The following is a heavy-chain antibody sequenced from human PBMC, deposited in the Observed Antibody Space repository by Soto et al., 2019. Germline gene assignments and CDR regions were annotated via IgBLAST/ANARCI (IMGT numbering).Heavy chain of an antibody. CDR2: IRGNGDTT. Sequence: EVQVLESGGDLVQPGGSLRLSCAASGFTFNKFAMSWVRQAPGKGLEWLSDIRGNGDTTYYTDSVKGRFTVSRDNSKNMLYMQRNSLRAEDTAVYYCARSEGDCIVVLGDTESQQNWYYSCYDMDVWGKGTTVTVSS. CDR3: ARSEGDCIVVLGDTESQQNWYYSCYDMDV. CDR1: GFTFNKFA. D-gene: IGHD2-15*01. J-gene: IGHJ6*03. V-gene: IGHV3-23*01.